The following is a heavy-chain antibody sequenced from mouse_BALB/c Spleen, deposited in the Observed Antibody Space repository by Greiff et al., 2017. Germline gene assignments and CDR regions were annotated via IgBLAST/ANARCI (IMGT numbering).Heavy chain of an antibody. V-gene: IGHV1S127*01. CDR3: TRADTGTFAY. D-gene: IGHD4-1*01. CDR1: GYTFTSYW. CDR2: IDPSDSYT. J-gene: IGHJ3*01. Sequence: QVQLQQPEAELVKPGASVKMSCKASGYTFTSYWMHWVKQRPGQGLEWIGVIDPSDSYTSYNQKFKGKATLTVDTSSSTAYMQLSSLTSEDSAVYYCTRADTGTFAYWGQGTLVTVSA.